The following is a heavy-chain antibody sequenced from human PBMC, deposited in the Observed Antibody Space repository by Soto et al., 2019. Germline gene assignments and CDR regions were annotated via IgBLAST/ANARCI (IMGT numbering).Heavy chain of an antibody. D-gene: IGHD3-22*01. V-gene: IGHV3-23*01. CDR2: IGGRATSA. CDR1: GFTFSNYA. CDR3: AKSRYSDSSGDFYDF. J-gene: IGHJ4*02. Sequence: EVQLLESGGGLVQPGGSLRLSCAASGFTFSNYAMSWVRQAPGKGLEWVSGIGGRATSAYYADSVKGRFAISRDNSYNPLCLQLNSLRAEDMAVYYCAKSRYSDSSGDFYDFWGQGTLVSVSS.